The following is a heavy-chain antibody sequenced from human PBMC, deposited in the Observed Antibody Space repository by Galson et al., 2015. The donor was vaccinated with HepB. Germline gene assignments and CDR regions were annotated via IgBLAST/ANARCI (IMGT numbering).Heavy chain of an antibody. V-gene: IGHV3-72*01. CDR3: ARMIEVAGRYYFAY. CDR2: CRNKANSYTT. D-gene: IGHD6-19*01. Sequence: SLRLSCAVSGFTFSDHYMDWVRQAPGKGLEWVGRCRNKANSYTTEYAASVKGRFTISRDDSNYSLYLQMNSLKTADTAMYYCARMIEVAGRYYFAYWGQGTLVTVSS. J-gene: IGHJ4*02. CDR1: GFTFSDHY.